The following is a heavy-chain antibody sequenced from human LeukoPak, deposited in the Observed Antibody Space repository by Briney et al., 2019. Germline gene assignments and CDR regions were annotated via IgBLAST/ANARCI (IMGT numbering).Heavy chain of an antibody. J-gene: IGHJ4*02. CDR3: ARLAYGSGRDNY. V-gene: IGHV4-4*07. D-gene: IGHD3-10*01. CDR2: IYTSEST. CDR1: GGSISSYY. Sequence: PSETLSLTCTVSGGSISSYYWSWIRQPAGKGLEWIGRIYTSESTNYNPSLRSQVTISVDKSKNQFSLKLSSVTAADTAVYYCARLAYGSGRDNYWGQGTLVTVSS.